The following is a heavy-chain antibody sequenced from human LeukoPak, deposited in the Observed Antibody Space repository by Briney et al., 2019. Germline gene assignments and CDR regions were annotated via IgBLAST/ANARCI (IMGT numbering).Heavy chain of an antibody. CDR1: GGSISSYY. CDR2: IYYSGST. CDR3: ARDGLGYAIFDI. Sequence: SETLSLTCTVSGGSISSYYWSWIRQPPGKGLEWIGYIYYSGSTTYNPSFKSRVTISVDTSKNQFSLKLSSVTAADTAVYYCARDGLGYAIFDIWGQGTMVTVSS. V-gene: IGHV4-59*01. D-gene: IGHD2-8*01. J-gene: IGHJ3*02.